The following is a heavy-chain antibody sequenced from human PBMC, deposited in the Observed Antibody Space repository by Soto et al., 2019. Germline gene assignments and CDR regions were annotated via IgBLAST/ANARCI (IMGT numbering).Heavy chain of an antibody. J-gene: IGHJ5*02. CDR3: ARGRFTMTGGVITTAWFDP. Sequence: SSETLSLTCSVSGGSIRSYYWNWIRQAPGKGLEWIGYISNSGTSYYNPSLRGRVTISADTSKNQFSLKMTSVTAADTAVYFCARGRFTMTGGVITTAWFDPWGPGTRVTVSS. CDR1: GGSIRSYY. CDR2: ISNSGTS. V-gene: IGHV4-59*01. D-gene: IGHD3-16*02.